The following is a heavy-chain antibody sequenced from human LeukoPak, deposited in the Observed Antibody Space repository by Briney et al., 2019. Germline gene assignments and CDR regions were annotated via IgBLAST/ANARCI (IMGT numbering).Heavy chain of an antibody. CDR1: GFTFSSYA. CDR3: AGADCSSTSCAYYYYYYMDV. V-gene: IGHV3-23*01. D-gene: IGHD2-2*01. CDR2: ISGSGGST. Sequence: GGSLRLSCAASGFTFSSYAMSWVRQAPGKGLEWVSAISGSGGSTYYADSVKGRFTISRDNSKNTLYLQMNSLRAEDTAVYYCAGADCSSTSCAYYYYYYMDVWGKGTTVTVSS. J-gene: IGHJ6*03.